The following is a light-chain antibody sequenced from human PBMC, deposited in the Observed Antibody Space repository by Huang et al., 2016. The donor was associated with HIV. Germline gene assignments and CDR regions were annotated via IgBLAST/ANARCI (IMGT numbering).Light chain of an antibody. CDR3: QQYDNLPLT. J-gene: IGKJ4*01. CDR1: QDITHY. V-gene: IGKV1-33*01. Sequence: DIQMTQSPSSLSASVGDRVTITCQASQDITHYLNWYQQKPGKAPKLLIYDASNVETGVPSRFSGSGSGTDFTFTISSLQPEDIATYYCQQYDNLPLTFGGGTKVEIK. CDR2: DAS.